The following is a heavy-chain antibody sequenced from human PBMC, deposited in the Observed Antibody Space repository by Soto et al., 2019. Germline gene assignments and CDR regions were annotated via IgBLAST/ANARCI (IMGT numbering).Heavy chain of an antibody. Sequence: PSETLSLTCTVSGGSISSYYWSWIRQPPGKGLEWIGYIYYSGSTNYNPSLKSRVTISVDTSKNQFSLKLSSVTAADTAVYYCGKNNGAGVAVSFNYWGREPLFPVP. J-gene: IGHJ4*02. V-gene: IGHV4-59*08. D-gene: IGHD2-15*01. CDR3: GKNNGAGVAVSFNY. CDR2: IYYSGST. CDR1: GGSISSYY.